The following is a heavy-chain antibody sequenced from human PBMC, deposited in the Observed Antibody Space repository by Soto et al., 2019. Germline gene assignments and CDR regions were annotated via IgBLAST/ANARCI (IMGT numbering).Heavy chain of an antibody. J-gene: IGHJ6*03. CDR3: ARRTVVVAATPYYYYYMDV. Sequence: QVQLVQSGAEVKKPGASVKVSCKASGYTFTSYGISWVRQAPGQGLEWMGWISAYNGNTNYAQKLQGRVTMTTDTVKSTAYKELRSLRSDDTAVYYCARRTVVVAATPYYYYYMDVWGKGTTVTVSS. D-gene: IGHD2-15*01. CDR2: ISAYNGNT. V-gene: IGHV1-18*01. CDR1: GYTFTSYG.